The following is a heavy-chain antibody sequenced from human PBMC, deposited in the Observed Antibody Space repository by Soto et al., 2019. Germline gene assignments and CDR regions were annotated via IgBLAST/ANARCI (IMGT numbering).Heavy chain of an antibody. CDR1: GFTFSSYS. CDR3: ARENSYGPNDAFDI. J-gene: IGHJ3*02. V-gene: IGHV3-21*01. Sequence: ESGGGLVTPGGSLRLSCAASGFTFSSYSMNWVRQAPGKGLEWVSSISSSSSYIYYADSVKGRFTISRDNAKNSLYLQMNSLRAEDTAVYYCARENSYGPNDAFDIWGQGTMVTVSS. D-gene: IGHD5-18*01. CDR2: ISSSSSYI.